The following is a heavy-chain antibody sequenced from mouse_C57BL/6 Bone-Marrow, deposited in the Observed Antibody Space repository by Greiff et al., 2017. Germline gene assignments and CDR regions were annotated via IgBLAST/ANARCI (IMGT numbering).Heavy chain of an antibody. J-gene: IGHJ4*01. CDR3: ARKSYSNYEGAMDY. CDR1: GFSLTSYA. D-gene: IGHD2-5*01. Sequence: VQRVESGPGLVAPSQSLSITCTVSGFSLTSYAISWVRQPPGKGLEWLGVILTGGGTNYNSALKSRLSISKDNSKSQVFLKMNSLQTDDTARYYCARKSYSNYEGAMDYWGQGTSVTVSS. V-gene: IGHV2-9-1*01. CDR2: ILTGGGT.